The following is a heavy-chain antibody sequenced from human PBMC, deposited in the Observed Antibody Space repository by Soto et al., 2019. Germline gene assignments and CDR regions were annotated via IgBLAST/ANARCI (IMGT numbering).Heavy chain of an antibody. Sequence: QITLKESGPTLVKPTQTLTLTCTFSGFSLSTSGVGVGWIRQPPGKALEWLVVIYWDDDKRYSPSLKSRLTITKDSSKNQVVLIMTNMDSVDTATYYCAHFTVETLLGGYWGQGTLVSVSS. V-gene: IGHV2-5*02. D-gene: IGHD4-17*01. CDR2: IYWDDDK. CDR3: AHFTVETLLGGY. CDR1: GFSLSTSGVG. J-gene: IGHJ4*02.